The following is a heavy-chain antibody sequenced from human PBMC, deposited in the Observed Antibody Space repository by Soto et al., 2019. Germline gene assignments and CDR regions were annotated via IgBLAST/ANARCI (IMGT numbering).Heavy chain of an antibody. CDR1: GFIFSSYY. V-gene: IGHV3-21*01. CDR3: VRVWRLVGRYGMDV. Sequence: PGGSLRLSCVGPGFIFSSYYMNWVRPAPGKGLEWVSSISGGSAYIYYADSVKGRFTISRDNAKNSLYLEMNSLRVEDTAVYYCVRVWRLVGRYGMDVWGQGTTVTGSS. D-gene: IGHD6-25*01. CDR2: ISGGSAYI. J-gene: IGHJ6*02.